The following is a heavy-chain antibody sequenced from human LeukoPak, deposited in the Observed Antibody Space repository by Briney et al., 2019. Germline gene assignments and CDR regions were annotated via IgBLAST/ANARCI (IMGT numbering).Heavy chain of an antibody. D-gene: IGHD1-26*01. CDR1: GGSLSSGGYH. V-gene: IGHV3-23*01. CDR3: AKDHAAGSYPGSYWFDP. CDR2: ISGSGGST. J-gene: IGHJ5*02. Sequence: ETLSLTCTGSGGSLSSGGYHWSWVRQAPGKGLEWVSAISGSGGSTYYADSVKGRFTISRDNSKNALYLQMNSLRAEDTAVYYCAKDHAAGSYPGSYWFDPWGQGTLVTVSS.